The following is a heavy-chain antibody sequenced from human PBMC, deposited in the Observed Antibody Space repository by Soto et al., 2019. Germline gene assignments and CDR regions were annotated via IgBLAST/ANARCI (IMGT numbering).Heavy chain of an antibody. J-gene: IGHJ6*02. CDR1: GSTVSDHW. Sequence: EVQLVESGGGSVQPGGSLRLSCAASGSTVSDHWMHWVRQEPGRGLVWVSLISPDGSVTTYADSVKGRFTISRDNAKNTLTLQMNSLRAEDTAVYYCARGINYAMDVWGQGTTVTVSS. CDR3: ARGINYAMDV. CDR2: ISPDGSVT. V-gene: IGHV3-74*01.